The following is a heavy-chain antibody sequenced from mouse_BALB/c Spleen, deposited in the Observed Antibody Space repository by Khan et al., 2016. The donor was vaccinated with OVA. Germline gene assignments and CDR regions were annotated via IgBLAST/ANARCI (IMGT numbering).Heavy chain of an antibody. CDR2: IDPSDSET. D-gene: IGHD2-2*01. CDR1: GYTFTSYW. Sequence: VQLQQSGAELVRPGASVKLSCKASGYTFTSYWMNWVKQRPGQGLEWIGMIDPSDSETHYNQMFKDKATLTVDKSSSTAYMHLSSLTSADSAVDYCARSEKYGYDRSWFAYWGQGTLVTVSA. CDR3: ARSEKYGYDRSWFAY. V-gene: IGHV1-61*01. J-gene: IGHJ3*01.